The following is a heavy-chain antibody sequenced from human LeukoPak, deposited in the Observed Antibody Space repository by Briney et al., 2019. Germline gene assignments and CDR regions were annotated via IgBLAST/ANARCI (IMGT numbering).Heavy chain of an antibody. CDR1: GFTFSTSA. CDR2: ISNDGSNK. J-gene: IGHJ4*02. CDR3: ASEIRPNDY. Sequence: GSLRLSCAASGFTFSTSAMHWVRQAPGKGLEWVAVISNDGSNKYYADSVKGRFTISRDNSKDTLFLQLNSLRVEDTAVYYCASEIRPNDYWGQGTLVTVSS. V-gene: IGHV3-30-3*01.